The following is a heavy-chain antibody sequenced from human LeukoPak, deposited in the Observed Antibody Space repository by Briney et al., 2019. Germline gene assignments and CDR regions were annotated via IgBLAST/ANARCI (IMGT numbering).Heavy chain of an antibody. D-gene: IGHD5-18*01. CDR2: ISTSGST. V-gene: IGHV4-61*09. CDR3: ARGQKYTSGYTVTELGSRYFDY. Sequence: PSETLSLTCTVSGGSINSDSYYWRWIRQPAGKGLEWIGHISTSGSTNYNPSLKSRVTISIDTSKNQLSLKLSSVTAADTAVYYCARGQKYTSGYTVTELGSRYFDYWGQGALVTVSS. CDR1: GGSINSDSYY. J-gene: IGHJ4*02.